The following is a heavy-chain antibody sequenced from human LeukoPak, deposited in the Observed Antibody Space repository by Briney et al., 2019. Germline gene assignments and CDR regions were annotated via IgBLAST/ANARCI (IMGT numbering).Heavy chain of an antibody. Sequence: LTGGSLRLSCAASGFTFSSYAMHWVRQAPGKGLEWVAVISYDGSNKYYADSVKGRFTISRDNSKNTLYLQMNSLRAEDTAVYYCAKDQVAAYWGQGTLVTVSS. CDR3: AKDQVAAY. V-gene: IGHV3-30*04. J-gene: IGHJ4*02. CDR1: GFTFSSYA. CDR2: ISYDGSNK. D-gene: IGHD6-13*01.